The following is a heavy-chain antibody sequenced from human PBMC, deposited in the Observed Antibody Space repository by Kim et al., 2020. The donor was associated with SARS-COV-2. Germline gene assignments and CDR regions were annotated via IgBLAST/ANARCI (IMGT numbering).Heavy chain of an antibody. CDR3: AREKYCSGGRCPPNYFDP. Sequence: SQTLSLTCAISGDSVSSSSAAWVWIRQSPSRGLEWLGRTYYRSKWYDDYAVSVRSRITINPDTSKNQFSLQLNSVTPEDTAVYYCAREKYCSGGRCPPNYFDPWGQGTLVTVSS. V-gene: IGHV6-1*01. D-gene: IGHD2-15*01. J-gene: IGHJ5*02. CDR2: TYYRSKWYD. CDR1: GDSVSSSSAA.